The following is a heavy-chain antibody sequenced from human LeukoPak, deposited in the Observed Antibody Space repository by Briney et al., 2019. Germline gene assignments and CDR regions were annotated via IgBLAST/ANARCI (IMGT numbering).Heavy chain of an antibody. CDR2: ISGSGGST. D-gene: IGHD3-22*01. CDR1: GFTFSSYA. V-gene: IGHV3-23*01. Sequence: GGSLRLSCAASGFTFSSYAMSWVRRAPGKGLEWVSAISGSGGSTYYADSVKGRFTISRDNSKNTLYLQMNSLRAEDTAVYYCANIRTPTYYYDSSGWNDYWGQGTLVTVSS. J-gene: IGHJ4*02. CDR3: ANIRTPTYYYDSSGWNDY.